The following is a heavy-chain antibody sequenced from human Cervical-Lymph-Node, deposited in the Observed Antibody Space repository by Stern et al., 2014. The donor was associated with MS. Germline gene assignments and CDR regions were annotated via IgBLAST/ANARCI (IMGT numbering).Heavy chain of an antibody. V-gene: IGHV1-2*06. D-gene: IGHD3-3*01. CDR3: ARALSITTFGVVTPFDY. CDR1: GYTFTSYY. CDR2: INPNSGDT. J-gene: IGHJ4*02. Sequence: QEQLVESGAEVKKPGASVKVSCKASGYTFTSYYMHWVRQAPGQGLEWMGRINPNSGDTKYAQQFQGRVNITRDKSISPAYMELSRLRSDDTAVYSCARALSITTFGVVTPFDYWGQGTLVTVSS.